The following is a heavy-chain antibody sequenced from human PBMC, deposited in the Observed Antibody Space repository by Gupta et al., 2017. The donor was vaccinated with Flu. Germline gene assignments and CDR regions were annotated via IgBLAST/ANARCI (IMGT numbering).Heavy chain of an antibody. V-gene: IGHV4-34*01. CDR2: INHTGDT. CDR3: ARLRPLLRFLAA. D-gene: IGHD3-3*01. CDR1: GGSFSGYY. J-gene: IGHJ5*02. Sequence: QVRLQQWGAGLSKPSETLSLTCAVYGGSFSGYYWSWIRQSPEKGLEWIGEINHTGDTNYNPSLESRVTFSVDTSKYQFSLNLTSVTAADTAVYYCARLRPLLRFLAAWGQGTLVTVSS.